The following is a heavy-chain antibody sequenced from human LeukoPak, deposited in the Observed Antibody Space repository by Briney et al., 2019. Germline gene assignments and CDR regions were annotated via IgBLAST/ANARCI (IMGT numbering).Heavy chain of an antibody. V-gene: IGHV3-23*01. D-gene: IGHD3-3*01. CDR1: GFTFSDYY. J-gene: IGHJ4*02. CDR2: IIGSGGKT. Sequence: GGSLRLSCAASGFTFSDYYMSWIRQAPGKGLEWVSGIIGSGGKTYYADSVKGRFTISRDNSENTLYLQVNSLRAEDTAVYYCATGGRYDLDYFNYWGQGTLVTVSS. CDR3: ATGGRYDLDYFNY.